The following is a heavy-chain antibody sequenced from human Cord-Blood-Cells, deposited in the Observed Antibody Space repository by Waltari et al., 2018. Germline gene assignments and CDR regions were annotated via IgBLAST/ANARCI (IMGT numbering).Heavy chain of an antibody. D-gene: IGHD3-3*01. CDR3: TTVAYYDFWSGYYDAFDI. V-gene: IGHV3-15*01. CDR1: GFTFSNAW. CDR2: IKSKTDGGTT. Sequence: EVQLVESGGGLVKPGGSLRLSCAASGFTFSNAWMSWVRQAPGKGLEWVGRIKSKTDGGTTDYAAPVKGRCTISRDDSKNTLYLQMNSLKTEDTAVYYCTTVAYYDFWSGYYDAFDIWGQGTMVTVSS. J-gene: IGHJ3*02.